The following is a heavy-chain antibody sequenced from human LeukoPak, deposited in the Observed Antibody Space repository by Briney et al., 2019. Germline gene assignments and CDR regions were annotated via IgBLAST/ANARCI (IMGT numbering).Heavy chain of an antibody. V-gene: IGHV1-24*01. J-gene: IGHJ4*02. Sequence: ASVKVSCKASGGTFSSYAISWVRQAPGQGLEWMGGFDPEDGETIYAQKFQGRVTMTEDTSTDTAYMELSSLRSEDTAVYYCATEYYYDSSGPTPLDYWGQGTLVTVSS. D-gene: IGHD3-22*01. CDR2: FDPEDGET. CDR3: ATEYYYDSSGPTPLDY. CDR1: GGTFSSYA.